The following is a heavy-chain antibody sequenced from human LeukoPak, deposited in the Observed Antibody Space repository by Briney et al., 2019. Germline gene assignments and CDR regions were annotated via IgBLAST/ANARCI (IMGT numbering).Heavy chain of an antibody. D-gene: IGHD1-26*01. CDR1: GGSISSSSYY. CDR3: ASTPPWTSGSYSSDYYYYYMDV. J-gene: IGHJ6*03. CDR2: IFYSGST. Sequence: PSETLSLTCTVSGGSISSSSYYWGWIRQPPGKGLEWIGSIFYSGSTYYNPSLKSRVTISVDTSKNQFSLKLSSVTAADTAVYYCASTPPWTSGSYSSDYYYYYMDVWGKGTTVTVSS. V-gene: IGHV4-39*01.